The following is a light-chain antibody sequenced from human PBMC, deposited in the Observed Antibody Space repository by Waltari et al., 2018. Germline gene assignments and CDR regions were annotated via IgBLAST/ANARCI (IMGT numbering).Light chain of an antibody. Sequence: SYVLTQPPSVSVAPGETARITCWGNNIESKSVHWYRQRPGQAPVVVIAYDNDRAAGLPERFSGSNSGNTATLTISRVEAGDEADYYCQVWDANTDPGVFGTGTEVTVL. J-gene: IGLJ1*01. V-gene: IGLV3-21*01. CDR1: NIESKS. CDR3: QVWDANTDPGV. CDR2: YDN.